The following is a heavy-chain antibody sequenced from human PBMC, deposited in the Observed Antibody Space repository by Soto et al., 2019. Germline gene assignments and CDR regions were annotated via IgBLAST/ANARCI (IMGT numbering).Heavy chain of an antibody. D-gene: IGHD3-3*01. V-gene: IGHV3-72*01. CDR2: SRNKGNNYAT. CDR3: ARAGFAHGRNV. CDR1: GFTFIDHD. J-gene: IGHJ6*02. Sequence: EMQLVESGGGSVQPGRSLRLSCVVSGFTFIDHDLDWVRQAPGKGLEWVGRSRNKGNNYATVYAASVKGRFTVSRDESNNSFYLEMTSLKTEDTAVYYCARAGFAHGRNVWGQGTTVTVSS.